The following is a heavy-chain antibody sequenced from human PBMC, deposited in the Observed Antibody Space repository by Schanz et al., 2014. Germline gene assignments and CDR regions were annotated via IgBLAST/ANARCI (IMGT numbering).Heavy chain of an antibody. Sequence: QVQLVQSGAEVKKPGASVKVSCKASGYTFTGYYMHWVRQAPGQGLEWVAWISPYNGNTAYAQNLKGRVRMTTDTSTATAYMELRSLTSDDTAVYYCARDRVYRFLKGENRFYFDYWGQGTLVTVSS. CDR2: ISPYNGNT. D-gene: IGHD3-3*01. CDR1: GYTFTGYY. V-gene: IGHV1-18*04. CDR3: ARDRVYRFLKGENRFYFDY. J-gene: IGHJ4*02.